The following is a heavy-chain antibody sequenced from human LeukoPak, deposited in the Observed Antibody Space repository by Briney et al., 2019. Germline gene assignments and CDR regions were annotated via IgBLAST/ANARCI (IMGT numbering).Heavy chain of an antibody. Sequence: ASVKVSCKASGYTFTSYDINWVRQATGQGLEWMGWMNPNSDSTDYAQRFQGRVTMTRDTSVSTAYMELTNLTSEDTAVYYCARGETHRYSGSYLKYWGQGTLITVSS. CDR1: GYTFTSYD. CDR2: MNPNSDST. V-gene: IGHV1-8*01. D-gene: IGHD1-26*01. CDR3: ARGETHRYSGSYLKY. J-gene: IGHJ4*02.